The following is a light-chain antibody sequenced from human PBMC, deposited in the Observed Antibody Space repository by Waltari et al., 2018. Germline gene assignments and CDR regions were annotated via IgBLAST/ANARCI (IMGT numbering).Light chain of an antibody. Sequence: QSAMTPPASVSGYHRPSITISSTGTRSDVGGYNLISWYQQHPGKAPKLMIYEDNKRPSGVSNRFSGSKSGNTASLTISGLQAEDEADYYCCSYAGSAIWVFGGGTKLTVL. CDR1: RSDVGGYNL. V-gene: IGLV2-23*01. CDR3: CSYAGSAIWV. J-gene: IGLJ3*02. CDR2: EDN.